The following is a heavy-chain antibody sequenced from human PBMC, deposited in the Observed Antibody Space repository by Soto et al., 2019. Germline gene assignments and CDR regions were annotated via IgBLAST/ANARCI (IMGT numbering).Heavy chain of an antibody. J-gene: IGHJ4*02. CDR1: GGSISSYY. CDR3: ARGYPIFDY. D-gene: IGHD2-15*01. V-gene: IGHV4-59*01. Sequence: SETLSLTCTVSGGSISSYYWSWIRQPPGKGLEWIGYIYYSGSTNYNPSLKSRVTISVDTSKNQFSLKLSSATAADTAVYYCARGYPIFDYWGQGTLVTVSS. CDR2: IYYSGST.